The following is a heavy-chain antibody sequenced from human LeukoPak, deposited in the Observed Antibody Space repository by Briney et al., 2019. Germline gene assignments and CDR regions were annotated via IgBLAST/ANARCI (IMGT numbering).Heavy chain of an antibody. D-gene: IGHD3-9*01. Sequence: SETLSLTCAVYGGSFSGYYWSWIRQPPGKGLEWIGEINHSGSTNYNPSLKSRVTISVDTSKNQFSLKLSSVTAADTAVYYCARGGYYDILTGYPVDYWGQGTLVTVSS. CDR1: GGSFSGYY. CDR2: INHSGST. J-gene: IGHJ4*02. V-gene: IGHV4-34*01. CDR3: ARGGYYDILTGYPVDY.